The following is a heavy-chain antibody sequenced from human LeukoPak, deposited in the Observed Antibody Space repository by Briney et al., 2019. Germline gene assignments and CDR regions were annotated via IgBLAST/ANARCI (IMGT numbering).Heavy chain of an antibody. CDR2: IYYSGST. CDR1: GGSISSYY. V-gene: IGHV4-59*08. J-gene: IGHJ6*02. Sequence: AETLTLTCTVSGGSISSYYWSWIRQPPGKGLEWIGYIYYSGSTNYNPALKSRVTISVVTSKNQFALKLSSVTAADTAVYYCASGYDYYYGMDVWGQGTTVTVSS. CDR3: ASGYDYYYGMDV. D-gene: IGHD6-13*01.